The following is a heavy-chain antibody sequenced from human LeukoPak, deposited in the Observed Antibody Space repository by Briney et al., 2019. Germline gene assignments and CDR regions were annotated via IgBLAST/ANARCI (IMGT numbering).Heavy chain of an antibody. CDR2: IWSDGSNK. CDR3: ARDLSGRFSFDY. Sequence: PGGSLRLSYAASGFTFSRYAMHWVRQVPGKVLQWVAVIWSDGSNKFYADSVKGRFTISRDNSKNTLYLQMNSLMTEDTALYYCARDLSGRFSFDYWGQGTLVTVSS. V-gene: IGHV3-30*04. CDR1: GFTFSRYA. J-gene: IGHJ4*02. D-gene: IGHD1-26*01.